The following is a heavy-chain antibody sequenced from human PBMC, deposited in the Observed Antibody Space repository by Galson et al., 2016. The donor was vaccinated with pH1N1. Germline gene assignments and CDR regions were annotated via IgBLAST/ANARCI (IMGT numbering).Heavy chain of an antibody. J-gene: IGHJ3*01. CDR1: GGPISDWF. CDR2: VYSSGST. D-gene: IGHD7-27*01. V-gene: IGHV4-4*07. CDR3: ATGDKEFDR. Sequence: SETLSLTCSVSGGPISDWFWSWFRQPAGKGLEWIGSVYSSGSTNYNPSLKSRVTMSVDRSKNQFSLKVTSVTAADTAVYYCATGDKEFDRWGQGTMIIVSS.